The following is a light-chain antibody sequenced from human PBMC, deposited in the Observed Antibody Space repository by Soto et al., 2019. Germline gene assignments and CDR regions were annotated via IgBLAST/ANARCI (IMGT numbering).Light chain of an antibody. CDR2: QVT. V-gene: IGLV2-14*01. CDR1: SSDIGGYYY. CDR3: FSYTSSTAYV. Sequence: QSALTQPASVSGSPGQSITISCTGTSSDIGGYYYVSWYQHHPGKAPKLLIYQVTNRPSGISNRFSASKSGNTASLTISGLQAEDEADYNCFSYTSSTAYVFGTGTKLTVL. J-gene: IGLJ1*01.